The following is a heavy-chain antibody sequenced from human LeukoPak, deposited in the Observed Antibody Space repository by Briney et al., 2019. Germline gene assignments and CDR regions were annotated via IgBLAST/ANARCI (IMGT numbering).Heavy chain of an antibody. D-gene: IGHD4-23*01. J-gene: IGHJ4*02. V-gene: IGHV3-30*02. Sequence: GGSLRLSCAASGITFSRFGMHWVRQALGQGLEWVAFILYDGTKKYYADSVKGRFTISRDNSRNTLSLQMSSLRVEDTALYYCTKDLRHYYADNHSEMDEHDYWGQGTLVTVSS. CDR3: TKDLRHYYADNHSEMDEHDY. CDR2: ILYDGTKK. CDR1: GITFSRFG.